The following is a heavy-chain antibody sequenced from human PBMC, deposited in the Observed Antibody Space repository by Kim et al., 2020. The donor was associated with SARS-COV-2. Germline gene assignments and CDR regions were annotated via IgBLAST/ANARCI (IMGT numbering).Heavy chain of an antibody. CDR3: AKDPYAYSSSWYFRA. Sequence: GGSLRLSCAASGFTFSSYAMSWVRQAPGKGLEWVSAISGSGGSTYYADSVKGRFTISRDNSKNTLYLQMNSLRAEDTAVYYCAKDPYAYSSSWYFRARGQGTLVTVSS. V-gene: IGHV3-23*01. CDR2: ISGSGGST. CDR1: GFTFSSYA. D-gene: IGHD6-13*01. J-gene: IGHJ4*02.